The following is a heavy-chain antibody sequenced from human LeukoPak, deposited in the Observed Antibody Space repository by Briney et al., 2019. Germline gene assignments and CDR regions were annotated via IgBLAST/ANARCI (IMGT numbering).Heavy chain of an antibody. Sequence: ASVKVSCRASGYTFNNYYMHWVRQAPGQGLEWMGWINPKSGATNYAQKFQGRVTVTGDTSTSTAYMELRRLRSDDTAVYYCAREGPTYNWKRDWFDPWGQGTLVTVSS. CDR1: GYTFNNYY. V-gene: IGHV1-2*02. D-gene: IGHD1-20*01. CDR2: INPKSGAT. CDR3: AREGPTYNWKRDWFDP. J-gene: IGHJ5*02.